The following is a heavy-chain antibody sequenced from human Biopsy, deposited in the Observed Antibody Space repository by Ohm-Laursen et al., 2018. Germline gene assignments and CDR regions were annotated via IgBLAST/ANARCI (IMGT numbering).Heavy chain of an antibody. J-gene: IGHJ6*02. CDR1: GFTFISSA. CDR3: AATSTLYYYYYAMDV. CDR2: IVVGSGHT. Sequence: SVKVSCKASGFTFISSAVQWVRQARGQRLEWIGWIVVGSGHTDYAQKFQERVTITRDMSTSTAYMELTSLRSEDTAVYYCAATSTLYYYYYAMDVWDQGTTITVSS. V-gene: IGHV1-58*01.